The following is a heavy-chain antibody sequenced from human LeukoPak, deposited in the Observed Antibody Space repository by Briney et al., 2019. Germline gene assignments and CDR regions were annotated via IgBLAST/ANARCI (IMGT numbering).Heavy chain of an antibody. J-gene: IGHJ5*02. CDR1: GFTFSSYS. V-gene: IGHV3-21*01. D-gene: IGHD1-1*01. Sequence: GSLRLSCAASGFTFSSYSMNWVRQAPGKGLEWVSSISSSSSYIYYADSVKGRFTISRDNAKNSLYLQMNSLRAEDTAVYYCARDATEDWNHGGWFDPWGQGTLVTVSS. CDR2: ISSSSSYI. CDR3: ARDATEDWNHGGWFDP.